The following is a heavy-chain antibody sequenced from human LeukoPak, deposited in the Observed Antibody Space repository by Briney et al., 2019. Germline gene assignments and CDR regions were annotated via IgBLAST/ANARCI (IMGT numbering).Heavy chain of an antibody. CDR1: GGSISSGDYY. D-gene: IGHD3-22*01. CDR3: ARFYYYDSSGRYFDL. Sequence: SETLSLTCTVSGGSISSGDYYWSWIRQPPGKGLEWIGYIYYSGSTYYNPSLKSRVTISVDTSKNQFSLKLSSVTAADTAVYYCARFYYYDSSGRYFDLWGRGTLVTVSS. J-gene: IGHJ2*01. V-gene: IGHV4-30-4*08. CDR2: IYYSGST.